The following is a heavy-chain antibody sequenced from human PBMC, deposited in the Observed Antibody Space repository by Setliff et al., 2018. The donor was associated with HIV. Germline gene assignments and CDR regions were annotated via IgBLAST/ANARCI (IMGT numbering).Heavy chain of an antibody. Sequence: PSETLSLTCTVSGGSVSRSDYYWSWIRQPAGGGLEWIGRVHISGSVNYNPSLRSRVSISIDTSKNQCSLKLSSVTAADTAVYYCARANYYYYYGMDVWGQGTTVTVSS. CDR3: ARANYYYYYGMDV. CDR1: GGSVSRSDYY. CDR2: VHISGSV. V-gene: IGHV4-61*10. J-gene: IGHJ6*02.